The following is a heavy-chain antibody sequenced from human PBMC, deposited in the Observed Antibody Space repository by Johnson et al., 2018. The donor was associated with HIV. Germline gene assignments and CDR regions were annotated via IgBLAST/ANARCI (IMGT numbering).Heavy chain of an antibody. CDR1: GFTFSSYG. Sequence: VQLVESGGGVVQPGRSLRLSCAASGFTFSSYGMHWVRQAPGKGLELVAVISYDGSNKYYADSVKGRFTISRDSSKNTLYLQMNSLRAEDTAVYYCAGGYGSGSGDAFDIWGQGTMVTVSS. CDR2: ISYDGSNK. V-gene: IGHV3-30*03. CDR3: AGGYGSGSGDAFDI. D-gene: IGHD3-10*01. J-gene: IGHJ3*02.